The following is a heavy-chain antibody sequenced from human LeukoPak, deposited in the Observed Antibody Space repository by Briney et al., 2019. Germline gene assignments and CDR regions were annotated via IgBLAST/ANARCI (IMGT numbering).Heavy chain of an antibody. CDR3: AKTDGYFDQ. CDR2: ISGSGETT. V-gene: IGHV3-23*01. CDR1: GFTFSNYG. D-gene: IGHD3-22*01. Sequence: GGSLRLSCAASGFTFSNYGMTWLRQTPAKGLEWVSAISGSGETTYYSDSVKGRFTISRDNSKNTLLLQMNSLRVEDAAMYYCAKTDGYFDQWGQGTLVAVSS. J-gene: IGHJ4*02.